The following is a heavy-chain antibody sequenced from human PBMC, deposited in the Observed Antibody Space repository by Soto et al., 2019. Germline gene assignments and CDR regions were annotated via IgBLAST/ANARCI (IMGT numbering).Heavy chain of an antibody. J-gene: IGHJ6*02. V-gene: IGHV5-51*01. CDR3: ARQGRWLQFHGMDV. Sequence: PGESLKISCTCSGYIFTDYWIVWVRHMPGKGLEGMGIIYPGDSDTRYSPSFQSQVTISADKSISNAYLQWSSLKAADTAMYYCARQGRWLQFHGMDVWGQGTTVTVSS. CDR2: IYPGDSDT. CDR1: GYIFTDYW. D-gene: IGHD5-12*01.